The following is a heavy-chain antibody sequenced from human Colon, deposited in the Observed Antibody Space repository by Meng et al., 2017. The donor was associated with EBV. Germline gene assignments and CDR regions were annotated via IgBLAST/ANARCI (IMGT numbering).Heavy chain of an antibody. CDR1: ADSASDTNHF. Sequence: QLQLQDAGPGLVKPSESLSITCIFSADSASDTNHFLGWVRQAPGKGLEWVGSINSNWNTYSNPSLTSRVTMSLDTSKNQFSLKLSSVTAADTAVYYCVRVRGDFDYWGQGTLVTVSS. V-gene: IGHV4-39*07. CDR3: VRVRGDFDY. J-gene: IGHJ4*02. D-gene: IGHD3-16*01. CDR2: INSNWNT.